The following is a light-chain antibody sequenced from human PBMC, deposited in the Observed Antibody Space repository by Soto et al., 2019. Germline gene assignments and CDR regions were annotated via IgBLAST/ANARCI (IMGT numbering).Light chain of an antibody. Sequence: EIVLTQSPATLSLSPGERATLSCRASQSVSSYLAWYQQKPGQAPRLLIYDASNRATGIPARFSGSGSGTEFTLTITSLEPEDFAVYYCKQRSNWPSTFGGGTKVEIK. V-gene: IGKV3-11*01. CDR2: DAS. CDR1: QSVSSY. J-gene: IGKJ4*01. CDR3: KQRSNWPST.